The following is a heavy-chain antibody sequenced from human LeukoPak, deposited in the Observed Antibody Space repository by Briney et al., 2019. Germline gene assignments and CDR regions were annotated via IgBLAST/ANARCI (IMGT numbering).Heavy chain of an antibody. J-gene: IGHJ5*02. Sequence: SETLSLTCAVYGGSFSGYYWSWIRQPPGKGLEWIGEINHSGSTNYNPSLKSRVTISVDASKNQFSLKLSSVTAADTAVYYCAASSGWHRGWFDPWGQGTLVTVSS. V-gene: IGHV4-34*01. D-gene: IGHD6-19*01. CDR3: AASSGWHRGWFDP. CDR1: GGSFSGYY. CDR2: INHSGST.